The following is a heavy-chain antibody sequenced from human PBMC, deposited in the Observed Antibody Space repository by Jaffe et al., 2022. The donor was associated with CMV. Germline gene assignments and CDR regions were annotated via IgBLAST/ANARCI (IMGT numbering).Heavy chain of an antibody. V-gene: IGHV4-61*01. CDR2: IYYSGST. D-gene: IGHD5-12*01. CDR3: ARDRGYSGYDNYYYGMDV. Sequence: QVQLQESGPGLVKPSETLSLTCTVSGGSVSSGSYYWSWIRQPPGKGLEWIGYIYYSGSTNYNPSLKSRVTISVDTSKNQFSLKLSSVTAADTAVYYCARDRGYSGYDNYYYGMDVWGQGTTVTVSS. CDR1: GGSVSSGSYY. J-gene: IGHJ6*02.